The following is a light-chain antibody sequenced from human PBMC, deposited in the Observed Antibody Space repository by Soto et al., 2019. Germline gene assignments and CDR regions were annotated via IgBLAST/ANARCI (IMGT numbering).Light chain of an antibody. CDR3: CSYAGHVPK. Sequence: QSVLTQPASVSGSPGQSITISCAGTTSDVACYDLVSWYQQHPGRAPKLLIYEVDKRPSGISVRFSGSKSGATASLTISGLLHEDEAVYFCCSYAGHVPKFGGGTKLTVL. J-gene: IGLJ2*01. CDR2: EVD. V-gene: IGLV2-23*02. CDR1: TSDVACYDL.